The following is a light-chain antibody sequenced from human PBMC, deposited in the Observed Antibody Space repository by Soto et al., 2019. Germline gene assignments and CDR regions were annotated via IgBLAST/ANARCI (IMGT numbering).Light chain of an antibody. V-gene: IGLV2-14*01. Sequence: QSAQTQPASVSGSPRQSITISCTGASSDVGSYTYVSWYQQHPGKAPKLMIYEVNNRPSGVSNRFSGSKSGNTASLTISGLQAEDEADYYCSSYTSSSTLYVFGTGTKVTVL. J-gene: IGLJ1*01. CDR2: EVN. CDR1: SSDVGSYTY. CDR3: SSYTSSSTLYV.